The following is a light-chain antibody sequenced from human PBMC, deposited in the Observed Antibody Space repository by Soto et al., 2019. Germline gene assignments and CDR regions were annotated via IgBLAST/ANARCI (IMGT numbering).Light chain of an antibody. J-gene: IGKJ5*01. CDR2: GAF. V-gene: IGKV3-15*01. CDR3: QQYNTWSLIT. CDR1: PSASNN. Sequence: EIVMTQSAATLSVSPGERATLSCRASPSASNNLAWYQQKLGQAPRRLIYGAFTRATGIPARFSGSGSGTDFTLINSSRQAEDFAGYYCQQYNTWSLITFGQGTRLEIK.